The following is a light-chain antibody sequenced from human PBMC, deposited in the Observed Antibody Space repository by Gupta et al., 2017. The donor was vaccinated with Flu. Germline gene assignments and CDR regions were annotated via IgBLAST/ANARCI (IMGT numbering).Light chain of an antibody. Sequence: QSVLTQPPPVSGAPGQRDTIACTGSSSNIGGGYDVHWYQQLPGTAPKLLINGDSNRPSGVPDRFSGSKSGTSASLAITGLQAEDEADYYCQSYDNSLSGSYVFGTGTKVTVL. CDR2: GDS. CDR1: SSNIGGGYD. V-gene: IGLV1-40*01. CDR3: QSYDNSLSGSYV. J-gene: IGLJ1*01.